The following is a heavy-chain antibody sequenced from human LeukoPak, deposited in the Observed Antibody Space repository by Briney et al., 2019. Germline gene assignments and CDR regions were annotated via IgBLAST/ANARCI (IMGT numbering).Heavy chain of an antibody. J-gene: IGHJ5*02. V-gene: IGHV4-59*01. CDR2: VYYSGST. CDR3: ARGCSAGTPHNWFDP. Sequence: PSETLSLTCTVSGGSISGYYWSWIRQPPGKGLEWIGYVYYSGSTNYNPSLKSRVTISVDTSKNQFSLKLSSVTAADTAVYYCARGCSAGTPHNWFDPWGQGTLVTVSS. D-gene: IGHD6-13*01. CDR1: GGSISGYY.